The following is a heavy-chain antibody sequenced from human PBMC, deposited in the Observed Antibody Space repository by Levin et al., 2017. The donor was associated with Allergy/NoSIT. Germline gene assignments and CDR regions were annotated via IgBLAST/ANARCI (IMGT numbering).Heavy chain of an antibody. V-gene: IGHV3-48*03. Sequence: LSLTCAASGFTFSNYEMNWVRPAPGQGLEWVSYISDSGSPTYYADSVKGRFTISRDNAKNSLYLQMNSLRAEDTAIYYCARDSGYCTSSNCHNFDYWGQGTLVTVSS. CDR2: ISDSGSPT. CDR1: GFTFSNYE. D-gene: IGHD2-2*01. J-gene: IGHJ4*02. CDR3: ARDSGYCTSSNCHNFDY.